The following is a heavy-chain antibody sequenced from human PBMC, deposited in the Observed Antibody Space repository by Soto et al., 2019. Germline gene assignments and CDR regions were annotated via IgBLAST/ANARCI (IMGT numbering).Heavy chain of an antibody. V-gene: IGHV1-18*01. Sequence: VHLVQSGAEVKKPGAAVNVSCKTSGYTFSRNGISWVRQAPGQGLEWMGWISPKSGNIKYAQKFQGRVIMTTDTSTSTAYMELRSLRSDDTAVYYCVKDRDSNSWPSRDVWGPGTTVTVSS. CDR1: GYTFSRNG. D-gene: IGHD3-22*01. J-gene: IGHJ6*02. CDR3: VKDRDSNSWPSRDV. CDR2: ISPKSGNI.